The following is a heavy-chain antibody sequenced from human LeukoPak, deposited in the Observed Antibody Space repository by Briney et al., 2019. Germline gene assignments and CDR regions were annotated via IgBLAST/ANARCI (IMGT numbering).Heavy chain of an antibody. CDR1: GGSISSYY. Sequence: SETLSLTCTVSGGSISSYYWSWIRQPPGKGLEWIGYIYYSGSTNYNPSLKSRVTISVDTSKNQFSLKLTSVTAADTAVYYCARVGRGVYYYYYYMDVWGKGTTVTISS. CDR2: IYYSGST. D-gene: IGHD3-10*01. V-gene: IGHV4-59*01. J-gene: IGHJ6*03. CDR3: ARVGRGVYYYYYYMDV.